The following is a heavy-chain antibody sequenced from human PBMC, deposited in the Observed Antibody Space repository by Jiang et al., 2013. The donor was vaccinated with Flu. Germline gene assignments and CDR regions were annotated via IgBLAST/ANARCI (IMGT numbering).Heavy chain of an antibody. D-gene: IGHD2/OR15-2a*01. Sequence: LLKPSETLSLTCTVSGYSISSGYYWGWIRQPPGKGLEWIGSIYHSGSTYYNPSLKSRVTISVDTSKNQFSLKLSSVTAADTAVYYCARVLRRSMNFDYWGQGTLVTVSS. CDR3: ARVLRRSMNFDY. J-gene: IGHJ4*02. CDR1: GYSISSGYY. V-gene: IGHV4-38-2*02. CDR2: IYHSGST.